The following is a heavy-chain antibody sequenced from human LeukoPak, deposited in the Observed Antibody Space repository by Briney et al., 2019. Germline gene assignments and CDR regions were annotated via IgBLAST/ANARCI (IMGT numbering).Heavy chain of an antibody. J-gene: IGHJ5*02. CDR3: ARDLGYCTGGTCYPNWFDP. CDR2: IIPIFGTA. Sequence: SVKVSCKASGGTFSSYAISWVRQAPGQGLEWMGGIIPIFGTANYAQKFQGRVTITADESTSTAHMELSSLRSEDTAVYYCARDLGYCTGGTCYPNWFDPWGQGTLVTVSS. V-gene: IGHV1-69*01. D-gene: IGHD2-15*01. CDR1: GGTFSSYA.